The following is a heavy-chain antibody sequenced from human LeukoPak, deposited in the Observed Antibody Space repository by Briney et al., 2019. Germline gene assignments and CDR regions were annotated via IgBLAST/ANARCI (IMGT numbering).Heavy chain of an antibody. CDR1: GFTFDDYA. CDR2: ISWNSGSI. V-gene: IGHV3-9*01. Sequence: GGSLRLSCAASGFTFDDYAMHWVRQAPGKGLEWVSGISWNSGSIDYADSVKGRFTISRDNAKNSLYLQMNSLRAEDTALYYCAKGRGASVAGTFGYFDYWGQGTLVTVSS. J-gene: IGHJ4*02. CDR3: AKGRGASVAGTFGYFDY. D-gene: IGHD6-19*01.